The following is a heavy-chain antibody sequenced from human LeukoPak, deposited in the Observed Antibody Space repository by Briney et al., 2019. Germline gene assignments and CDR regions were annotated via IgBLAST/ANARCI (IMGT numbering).Heavy chain of an antibody. CDR3: ARATRDILTGSYYYYMDV. V-gene: IGHV1-18*01. CDR1: GYTFTSYG. J-gene: IGHJ6*03. D-gene: IGHD3-9*01. CDR2: ISAYNGNT. Sequence: ASVKVSCKASGYTFTSYGISCVRQAPVQGLEWMGWISAYNGNTNYAQKLQGRVTMTTDTSTSTAHMELSSLRSEDTAVYYCARATRDILTGSYYYYMDVWGKGTTVTISS.